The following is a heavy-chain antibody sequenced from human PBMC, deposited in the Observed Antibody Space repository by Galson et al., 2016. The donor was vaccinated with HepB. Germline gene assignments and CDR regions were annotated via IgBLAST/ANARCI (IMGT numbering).Heavy chain of an antibody. CDR1: GFTFSSYA. J-gene: IGHJ6*04. Sequence: SLRLSCAASGFTFSSYAMHWVRQAPGKGLEWVAVISFDGSNNFYADSVTGRFTISRDNSKNTLYLQMNSLRAEDTAVYYCARVLPAADSYYYYGMDGWGKGTTVTVSS. CDR2: ISFDGSNN. CDR3: ARVLPAADSYYYYGMDG. V-gene: IGHV3-30-3*01. D-gene: IGHD2-2*01.